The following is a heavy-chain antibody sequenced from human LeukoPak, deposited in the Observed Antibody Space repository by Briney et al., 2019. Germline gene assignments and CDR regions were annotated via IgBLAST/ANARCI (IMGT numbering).Heavy chain of an antibody. J-gene: IGHJ4*02. V-gene: IGHV1-69*13. CDR2: IIPIFGTA. CDR3: ARARMGWFGELIPPAFDY. D-gene: IGHD3-10*01. CDR1: GGTLSSYA. Sequence: ASVKVSCKASGGTLSSYAISWVRQAPGQGLEWMGGIIPIFGTANYAQKFQGRVTITADESTSTAYMELSSLRSEDTAVYYCARARMGWFGELIPPAFDYWGQGTLVTVSS.